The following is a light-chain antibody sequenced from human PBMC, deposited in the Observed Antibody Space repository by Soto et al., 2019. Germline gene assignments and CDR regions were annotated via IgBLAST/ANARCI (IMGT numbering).Light chain of an antibody. V-gene: IGKV3-11*01. CDR1: ESVSRN. CDR2: GAS. CDR3: QQRSNWPSIT. J-gene: IGKJ5*01. Sequence: EVVMTQSPATLSVSPGERATLSCRASESVSRNLAWYQQKPGQAPRLLIYGASNRSTGIPARLSGSGSGTDFTLTINSLEPEDFAVYYCQQRSNWPSITFGQGTRLEIK.